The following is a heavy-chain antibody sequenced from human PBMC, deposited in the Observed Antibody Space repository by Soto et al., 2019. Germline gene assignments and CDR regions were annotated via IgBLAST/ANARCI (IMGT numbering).Heavy chain of an antibody. D-gene: IGHD6-13*01. J-gene: IGHJ4*02. CDR1: GGSINSGGYY. V-gene: IGHV4-31*03. CDR3: ARGYRQSGYSSSWVFDY. CDR2: MYYSGST. Sequence: QVQLRESGPGLVKPSQTLSLTCTVSGGSINSGGYYWNWIRQHPGKGLEWIGYMYYSGSTYYNPLHKRRFIRSAVTSENHFSLKLSSVTAADTAVYFCARGYRQSGYSSSWVFDYWGQGTLVNVSS.